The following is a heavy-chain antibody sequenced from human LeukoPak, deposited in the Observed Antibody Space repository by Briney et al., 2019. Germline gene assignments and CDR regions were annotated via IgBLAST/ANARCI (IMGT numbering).Heavy chain of an antibody. CDR1: GGSISSSIYY. D-gene: IGHD4-11*01. V-gene: IGHV4-39*07. Sequence: PSETLSLTCIVSGGSISSSIYYWAWVRQPPGKGLEWIGTVFYNGATQYSPSLRSRVSIAVDTSKNHFSLKVTSVTAADTAVYYCAREWQYQFDYWGQGSLVTISS. CDR2: VFYNGAT. CDR3: AREWQYQFDY. J-gene: IGHJ4*02.